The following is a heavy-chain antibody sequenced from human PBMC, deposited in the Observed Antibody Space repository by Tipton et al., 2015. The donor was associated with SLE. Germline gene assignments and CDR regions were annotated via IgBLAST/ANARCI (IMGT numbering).Heavy chain of an antibody. CDR2: IYYSGST. CDR3: AREQQLESRYFDL. V-gene: IGHV4-59*08. D-gene: IGHD6-13*01. J-gene: IGHJ2*01. Sequence: LRLSCTVSGGSISSYYWSWIRQPPGKGLEWIGYIYYSGSTNYNPSLKSRVTISVDTSKNQFSLKLSSVTAADTAVYYCAREQQLESRYFDLWGRGTLVTVSS. CDR1: GGSISSYY.